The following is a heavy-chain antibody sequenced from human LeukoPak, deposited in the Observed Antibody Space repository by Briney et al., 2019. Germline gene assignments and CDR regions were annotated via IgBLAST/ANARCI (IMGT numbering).Heavy chain of an antibody. J-gene: IGHJ6*02. D-gene: IGHD1-26*01. CDR3: ARKQRTVTYVRRGYYYLLGMDV. V-gene: IGHV3-74*01. CDR1: GFTFSSYW. CDR2: ISSDGTTT. Sequence: PGGSLRLSCAASGFTFSSYWMHWVRQAPGKGLVWVSHISSDGTTTNYADSVKGRFTISRDNAKNSLYLQMNSLRAEDTAVYYCARKQRTVTYVRRGYYYLLGMDVWGQGTTVTVSS.